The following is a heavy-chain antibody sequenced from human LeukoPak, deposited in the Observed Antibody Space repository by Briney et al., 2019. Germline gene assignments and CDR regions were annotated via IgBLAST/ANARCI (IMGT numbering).Heavy chain of an antibody. Sequence: GGSLRLSCAAPGFTFNYDMSWVRQPPGQGLEWVSSISGSSVVTSYADSVKGRFTISRDNSKNTLYLEMTGLRAEDAAVYYCVTGAKRFGSSWYDYWGQGTRVAVSS. CDR1: GFTFNYD. CDR2: ISGSSVVT. D-gene: IGHD6-13*01. V-gene: IGHV3-23*01. CDR3: VTGAKRFGSSWYDY. J-gene: IGHJ4*02.